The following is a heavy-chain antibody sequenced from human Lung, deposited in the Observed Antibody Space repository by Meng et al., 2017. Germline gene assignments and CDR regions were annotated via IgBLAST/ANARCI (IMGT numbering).Heavy chain of an antibody. V-gene: IGHV4-34*01. CDR1: VGSCMDYL. J-gene: IGHJ4*02. Sequence: GAGFLRPSDPPSLPFGVPVGSCMDYLWSWIRQPPGKGLEWIGEINHSGSTNYNPSLESRATISVDTSQNNLSLKLSSVTAADSAVYYCARGPTTMAHDFDYWGQGTLVTVSS. CDR3: ARGPTTMAHDFDY. D-gene: IGHD4-11*01. CDR2: INHSGST.